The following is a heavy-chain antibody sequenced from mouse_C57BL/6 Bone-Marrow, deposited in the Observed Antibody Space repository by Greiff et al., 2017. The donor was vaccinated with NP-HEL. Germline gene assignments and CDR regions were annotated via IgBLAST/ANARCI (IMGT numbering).Heavy chain of an antibody. CDR1: GFSLTSYG. J-gene: IGHJ2*01. V-gene: IGHV2-5*01. CDR3: AKNNGYPYYFDY. Sequence: VQGVESGPGLVQPSQSLSITCTVSGFSLTSYGVHWVRQSPGKGLEWLGVIWRGGSTDYNAAFMSRLSITKDNSKSQVFFKMNSLQADDTAIYYCAKNNGYPYYFDYWGQGTTLTVSS. CDR2: IWRGGST. D-gene: IGHD2-2*01.